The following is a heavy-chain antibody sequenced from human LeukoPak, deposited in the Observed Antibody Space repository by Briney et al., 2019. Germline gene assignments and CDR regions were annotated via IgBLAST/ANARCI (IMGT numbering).Heavy chain of an antibody. CDR3: AKGERVYCSASTCYPFDY. V-gene: IGHV3-23*01. CDR1: GFTFSNAW. CDR2: ITGGGEST. D-gene: IGHD2-15*01. Sequence: GGSLRLSCAASGFTFSNAWMSWVRQAPGTRLEWVSSITGGGESTYHADSVKGRFTISRDNSKNTVSLQMNSLRAEDTAVYYCAKGERVYCSASTCYPFDYWGQGILVSVSS. J-gene: IGHJ4*02.